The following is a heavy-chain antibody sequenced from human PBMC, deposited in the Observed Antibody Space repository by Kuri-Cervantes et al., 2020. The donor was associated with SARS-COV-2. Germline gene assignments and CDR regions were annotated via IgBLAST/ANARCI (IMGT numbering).Heavy chain of an antibody. CDR1: GYTFTDYY. D-gene: IGHD6-13*01. CDR3: ARPRGGSSWSRDAFDI. CDR2: INPNGGGT. J-gene: IGHJ3*02. V-gene: IGHV1-2*02. Sequence: ASVKVSCKASGYTFTDYYIHWVRQAPGQGLEWMGWINPNGGGTNYAQKFQGRVTMTRGTSITTAYMELSRLRSDDTAVYYCARPRGGSSWSRDAFDIWGQGTMVTVSS.